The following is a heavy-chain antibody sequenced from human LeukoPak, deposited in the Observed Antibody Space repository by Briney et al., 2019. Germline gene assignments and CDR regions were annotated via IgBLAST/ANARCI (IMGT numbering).Heavy chain of an antibody. CDR3: ARDRNYYASSGYPD. V-gene: IGHV4-38-2*02. J-gene: IGHJ4*02. CDR2: IYHSGST. Sequence: WVRQAPGKGLEWIGSIYHSGSTYYNPSLKSRVTISVDTSKNQFSLKLSSVTAADTAVYYCARDRNYYASSGYPDWGQGTLVTVSS. D-gene: IGHD3-22*01.